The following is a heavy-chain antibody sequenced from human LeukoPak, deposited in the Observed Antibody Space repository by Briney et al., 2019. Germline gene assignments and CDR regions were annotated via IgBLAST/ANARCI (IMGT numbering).Heavy chain of an antibody. J-gene: IGHJ4*02. Sequence: SETLSLTCTVSGGSISSSSAYWGWIRQPPGKGLEWIGSIYYSKYTYYNPSLKSRVTISADTSKNQFSLTLGSVSATDTAVYYCVSPRGFSYGYFDYWGQGTLVTVSS. D-gene: IGHD5-18*01. V-gene: IGHV4-39*01. CDR3: VSPRGFSYGYFDY. CDR2: IYYSKYT. CDR1: GGSISSSSAY.